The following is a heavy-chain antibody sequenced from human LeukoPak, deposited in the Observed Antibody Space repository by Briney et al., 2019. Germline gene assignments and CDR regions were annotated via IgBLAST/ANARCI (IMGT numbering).Heavy chain of an antibody. J-gene: IGHJ4*02. V-gene: IGHV3-7*01. CDR2: ITQGGTDK. CDR3: ARDPFEL. CDR1: GFPLSNHW. Sequence: PGGSLRLSCAASGFPLSNHWMTWVRQAPGEGLEWVATITQGGTDKFYVDSVKGRFTISGDNAKNSLYLQMSSLRAEDTAVYYCARDPFELWGQGTLVTVSS. D-gene: IGHD1-26*01.